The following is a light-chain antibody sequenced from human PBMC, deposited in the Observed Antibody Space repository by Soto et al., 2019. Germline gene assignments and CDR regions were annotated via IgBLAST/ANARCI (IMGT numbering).Light chain of an antibody. CDR3: QQSYSTLSIT. V-gene: IGKV1-39*01. CDR1: ESISRH. CDR2: AAS. Sequence: DIQMTQSPSSLSASVGDRVTITCRASESISRHLNWYQQKPGKAPKLLIYAASSLHNGVPSRFSGSGSATDFTLTISNLQPEDFATYYCQQSYSTLSITFGQGTRLEIK. J-gene: IGKJ5*01.